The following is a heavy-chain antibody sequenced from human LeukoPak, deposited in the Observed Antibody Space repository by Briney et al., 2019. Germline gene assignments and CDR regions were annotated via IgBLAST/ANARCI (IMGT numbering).Heavy chain of an antibody. Sequence: KPSETLSLTCTVSGGSISSSSYYWGWIRQPPGKGLEWIGSIYYSGSTYYNPSLKSRVTISVDTSKNQFSLKLSSMTAADTAVYYCARPSWEQEIDYWGQGTLVTVSS. CDR2: IYYSGST. V-gene: IGHV4-39*01. D-gene: IGHD1-26*01. CDR1: GGSISSSSYY. J-gene: IGHJ4*02. CDR3: ARPSWEQEIDY.